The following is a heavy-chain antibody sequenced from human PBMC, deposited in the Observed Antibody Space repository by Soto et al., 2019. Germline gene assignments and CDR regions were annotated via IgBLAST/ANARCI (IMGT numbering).Heavy chain of an antibody. Sequence: SETLSLTCTVSGGSISSSSYYWGWIRQPPGKGLEWIGSIYYSGSTYYNPSLKSRVTISVDTSKNQFSLKLSSVTAADTAVYYCARPHSSSWLYFDYWGQGTLVTVSS. CDR2: IYYSGST. D-gene: IGHD6-13*01. CDR3: ARPHSSSWLYFDY. CDR1: GGSISSSSYY. J-gene: IGHJ4*02. V-gene: IGHV4-39*01.